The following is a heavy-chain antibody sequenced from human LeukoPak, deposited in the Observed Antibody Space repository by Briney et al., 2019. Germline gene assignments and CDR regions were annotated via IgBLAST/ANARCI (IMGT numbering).Heavy chain of an antibody. CDR2: IIPILGIA. Sequence: SSVNVSFKSSGCTFSGYAISWVRQAPGPGLEGMGRIIPILGIANYAQKFQGRVPITADKSTSTAYMELRSLRSEDTAVYYRARVIVGATGYYFDYWGQGTLVTVSS. CDR3: ARVIVGATGYYFDY. D-gene: IGHD1-26*01. V-gene: IGHV1-69*04. CDR1: GCTFSGYA. J-gene: IGHJ4*02.